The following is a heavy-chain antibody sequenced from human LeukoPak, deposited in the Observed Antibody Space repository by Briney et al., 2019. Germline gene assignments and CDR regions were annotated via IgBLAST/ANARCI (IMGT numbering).Heavy chain of an antibody. Sequence: SQTLSLTCAISGDSVSSSFAAWTWIRQSPSRGLECLGRTYYRSKWYNDYAESLKSRITINPDTSKNQFSLHLNSVTPEDTAVYFCSRGRSLGYCSSTSCYVSDAFDIWGQGTMVTVSS. CDR3: SRGRSLGYCSSTSCYVSDAFDI. CDR1: GDSVSSSFAA. V-gene: IGHV6-1*01. D-gene: IGHD2-2*01. CDR2: TYYRSKWYN. J-gene: IGHJ3*02.